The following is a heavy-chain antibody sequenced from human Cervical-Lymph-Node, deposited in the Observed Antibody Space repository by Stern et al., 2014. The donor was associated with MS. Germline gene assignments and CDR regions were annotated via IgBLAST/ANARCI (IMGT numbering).Heavy chain of an antibody. J-gene: IGHJ6*02. Sequence: VQLVESGAEVKKPGSSVKVSCKASGGTFSNYAITWVRQAPGQGLEWMGAIIPLFGTANYAQRFQGRVTMTADRSTNTSYMELSSLTSEDTAVYFCARDGDFDYSFGMDVWGQGTTVTVSS. CDR2: IIPLFGTA. D-gene: IGHD2-21*02. V-gene: IGHV1-69*06. CDR1: GGTFSNYA. CDR3: ARDGDFDYSFGMDV.